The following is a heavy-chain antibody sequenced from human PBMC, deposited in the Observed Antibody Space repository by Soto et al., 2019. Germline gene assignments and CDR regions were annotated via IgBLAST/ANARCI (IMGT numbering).Heavy chain of an antibody. CDR3: TRDGKLRDAFDI. CDR1: GFTFGDYA. D-gene: IGHD4-17*01. CDR2: IRSKAYGGTT. J-gene: IGHJ3*02. Sequence: GGSLRLSCTASGFTFGDYAMSWVRQAPGKGLEWVGFIRSKAYGGTTEYAASVKGRFTISRDDSKSIAYLQMNSLKTEDTAVHYCTRDGKLRDAFDIWGQGTMVTVSS. V-gene: IGHV3-49*04.